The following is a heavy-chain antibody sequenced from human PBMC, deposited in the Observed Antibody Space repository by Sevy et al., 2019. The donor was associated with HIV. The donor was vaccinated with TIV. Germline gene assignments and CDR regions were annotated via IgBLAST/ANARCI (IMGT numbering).Heavy chain of an antibody. CDR1: GFTFSNAW. V-gene: IGHV3-15*01. J-gene: IGHJ4*02. CDR2: IKSKPDGGTT. D-gene: IGHD3-10*01. Sequence: GGSLRLSCAASGFTFSNAWMSWVRQAPGKGLEWVGRIKSKPDGGTTDYAAPVKVRFTISRDDSKNTLYLQMNSLKIEDTAVYYCTTRYYYGSGSADYFDYWGQGTLVIVSS. CDR3: TTRYYYGSGSADYFDY.